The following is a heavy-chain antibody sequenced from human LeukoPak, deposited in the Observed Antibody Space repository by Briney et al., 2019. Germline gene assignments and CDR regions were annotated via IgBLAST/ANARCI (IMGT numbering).Heavy chain of an antibody. V-gene: IGHV1-18*01. CDR1: GYTFTSYG. Sequence: GASVKVSCKASGYTFTSYGISWVRQAPGQGLEWMGWISAYNGDTNYAQKLQGRVTMTTDTSTSTAYMELRSLRSDDTAVYYCAREHTAMAFNWFDPWGQGTLVTVSS. D-gene: IGHD5-18*01. CDR3: AREHTAMAFNWFDP. CDR2: ISAYNGDT. J-gene: IGHJ5*02.